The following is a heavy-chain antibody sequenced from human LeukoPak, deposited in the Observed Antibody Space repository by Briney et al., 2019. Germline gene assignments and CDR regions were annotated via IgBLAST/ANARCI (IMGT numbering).Heavy chain of an antibody. Sequence: SETLSLTCTVHGSSISSYYWSWIRQPPGKGLEWIGYIYYSGSTNYNPSLKSRVTISVDTYKNQFSLKLSSVTVADTAMYYCARDVSRGGDGYNIWGQGTLVTVSS. CDR3: ARDVSRGGDGYNI. CDR2: IYYSGST. V-gene: IGHV4-59*01. J-gene: IGHJ4*02. CDR1: GSSISSYY. D-gene: IGHD5-24*01.